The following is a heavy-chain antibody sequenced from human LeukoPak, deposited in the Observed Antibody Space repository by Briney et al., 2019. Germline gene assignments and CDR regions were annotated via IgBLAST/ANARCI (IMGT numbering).Heavy chain of an antibody. J-gene: IGHJ2*01. CDR1: GFTFSDYY. D-gene: IGHD4-17*01. Sequence: GGSLRLSCAASGFTFSDYYMSWIRQAPGKGLEWVSYISSSGSTIYYADSVKGRFTISRDNAKNSLYLQMNSLRAEDTAVYYCAKDITPNTVTKGHWYFDLWGRGTLVTVSS. V-gene: IGHV3-11*01. CDR2: ISSSGSTI. CDR3: AKDITPNTVTKGHWYFDL.